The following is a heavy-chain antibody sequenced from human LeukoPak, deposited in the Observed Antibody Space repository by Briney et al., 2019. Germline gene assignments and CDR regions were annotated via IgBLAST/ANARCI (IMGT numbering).Heavy chain of an antibody. V-gene: IGHV3-23*01. D-gene: IGHD2-2*01. CDR2: ISSGGDNT. Sequence: PGGSLRLSCAASGFSFSNYGMSWVRQAPGKGLEWVSSISSGGDNTYYADSVRGRFTISRDNSKNTLYLQLSSLRAEDTAVYYCAKSHRGHCSTTTCDDEGDYWGQGTLVTVSS. J-gene: IGHJ4*02. CDR3: AKSHRGHCSTTTCDDEGDY. CDR1: GFSFSNYG.